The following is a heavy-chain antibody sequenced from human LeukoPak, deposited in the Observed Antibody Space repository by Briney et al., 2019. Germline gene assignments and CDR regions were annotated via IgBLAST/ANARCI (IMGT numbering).Heavy chain of an antibody. D-gene: IGHD1-26*01. CDR3: ARPIVGATKALRYYGMDV. Sequence: GGSLRLSCAASGFTFSSYSMNWVRQAPGKGLEWVSSISSSSSYIYYADSVKGRFTISRDNAKNSLYLQMNSLRAEDTAVYYCARPIVGATKALRYYGMDVWGQGTTVTVSS. J-gene: IGHJ6*02. CDR2: ISSSSSYI. CDR1: GFTFSSYS. V-gene: IGHV3-21*01.